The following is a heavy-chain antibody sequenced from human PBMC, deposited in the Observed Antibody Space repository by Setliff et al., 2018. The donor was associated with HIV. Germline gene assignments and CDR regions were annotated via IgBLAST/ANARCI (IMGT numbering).Heavy chain of an antibody. CDR1: GFTFATYA. CDR3: VKVPGSGIVRYFDY. D-gene: IGHD3-22*01. Sequence: PGGSLRLSCAASGFTFATYAMNWVRQAPGKGLEWVSTITDSGDSTYYADSVKGRFTISRDNSKNTLYLQMNSLTDADTALYYCVKVPGSGIVRYFDYWGRGTLVTVSS. V-gene: IGHV3-23*01. J-gene: IGHJ4*02. CDR2: ITDSGDST.